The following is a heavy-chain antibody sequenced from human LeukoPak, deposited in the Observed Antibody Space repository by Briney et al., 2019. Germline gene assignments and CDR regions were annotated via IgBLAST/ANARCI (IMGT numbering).Heavy chain of an antibody. Sequence: GGSMRLSCAASGFTFDDYAMHWVRQAPGKGLEWVSGISWNSGSIDYADSVKGRFTISRDNAKNSLYLQMNSLRAEDTALYYCAKDMSDRIVVVVAASHAFDIWGQGTMVTVSS. D-gene: IGHD2-15*01. V-gene: IGHV3-9*01. CDR3: AKDMSDRIVVVVAASHAFDI. CDR1: GFTFDDYA. J-gene: IGHJ3*02. CDR2: ISWNSGSI.